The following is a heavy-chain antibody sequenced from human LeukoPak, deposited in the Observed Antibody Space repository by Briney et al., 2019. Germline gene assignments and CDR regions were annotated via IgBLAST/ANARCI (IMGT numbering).Heavy chain of an antibody. CDR3: ARIFRGAYFDY. CDR2: INHSGST. CDR1: GGSFSGYY. V-gene: IGHV4-34*01. J-gene: IGHJ4*02. D-gene: IGHD3-10*01. Sequence: SETLSLTCAVYGGSFSGYYWSWLRQPPGKGLEWIGEINHSGSTNYNPSLKSRVTISLDTSKNQFSLKLSSVTAADTAVYYCARIFRGAYFDYWGQGTLVTVSS.